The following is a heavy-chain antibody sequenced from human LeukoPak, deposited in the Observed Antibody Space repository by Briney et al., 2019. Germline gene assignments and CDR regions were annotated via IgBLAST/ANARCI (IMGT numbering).Heavy chain of an antibody. Sequence: SVKVSCKASGGTFSSYAISWVRQAPGQGLEWMGGIIPIFGTANYAQKFQGRVTITADESTSTAYMELSSLRSEDTAVYYCARAGRYFDWFSSIDYYYYMDVWGKGTTVTISS. D-gene: IGHD3-9*01. CDR1: GGTFSSYA. CDR2: IIPIFGTA. J-gene: IGHJ6*03. V-gene: IGHV1-69*01. CDR3: ARAGRYFDWFSSIDYYYYMDV.